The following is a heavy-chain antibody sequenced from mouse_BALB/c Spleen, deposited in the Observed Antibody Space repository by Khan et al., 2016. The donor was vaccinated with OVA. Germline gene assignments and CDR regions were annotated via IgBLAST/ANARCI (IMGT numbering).Heavy chain of an antibody. D-gene: IGHD1-2*01. CDR2: IIPDNGDT. J-gene: IGHJ3*01. CDR3: VRGDTTAPFAY. Sequence: VQLQQSGPELMKPGASVKMSCKASGYTFTDYYMKWVKQSHGKSLEWIGNIIPDNGDTFYNQKFKGKAKLTVERSSRTAFMQLNSLPSEDSAVYYCVRGDTTAPFAYWGQGTLVTVSA. CDR1: GYTFTDYY. V-gene: IGHV1S46*01.